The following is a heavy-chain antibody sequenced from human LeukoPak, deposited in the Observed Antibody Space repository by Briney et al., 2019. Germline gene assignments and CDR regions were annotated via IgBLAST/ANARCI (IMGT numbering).Heavy chain of an antibody. D-gene: IGHD3-10*01. V-gene: IGHV3-21*01. J-gene: IGHJ4*02. CDR2: ISSSSSYI. Sequence: GGSLRLSCAASGFTFSSYSMNWVRQAPGKGLEWVSSISSSSSYIYYADSVKGRFTISRDNAKNSLYLQVNSLRAEDTAVYYCARCAPSGWFGELPDYFDYWGQGTLVTVSS. CDR1: GFTFSSYS. CDR3: ARCAPSGWFGELPDYFDY.